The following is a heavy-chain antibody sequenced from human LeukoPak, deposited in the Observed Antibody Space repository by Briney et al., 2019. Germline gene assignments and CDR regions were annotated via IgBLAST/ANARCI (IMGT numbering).Heavy chain of an antibody. CDR2: IRGSGGST. Sequence: GGSLRLSCAASGFTFSSYAMSWVRQAPGKGLEWVSAIRGSGGSTYYADSVKGRFTISRDNSKNTLYLQMNSLRAEDTAVYYCAKLPSGWYSPPVDYWGQGTLVTVSS. D-gene: IGHD6-19*01. J-gene: IGHJ4*02. CDR3: AKLPSGWYSPPVDY. CDR1: GFTFSSYA. V-gene: IGHV3-23*01.